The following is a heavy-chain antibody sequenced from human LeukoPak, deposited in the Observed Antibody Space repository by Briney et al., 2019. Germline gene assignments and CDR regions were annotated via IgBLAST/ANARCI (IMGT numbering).Heavy chain of an antibody. CDR2: IYYSGST. D-gene: IGHD3-3*01. Sequence: KASETLSLTCTVSGGSISSSSYYWGWIRQPPGKGLEWIGSIYYSGSTYYNPSLKSRVTISVDTSKNQFSLKLSSVTAADTAVYYCARAWPYDPALGRDAFDIWGQGTMVTVSS. CDR3: ARAWPYDPALGRDAFDI. V-gene: IGHV4-39*01. CDR1: GGSISSSSYY. J-gene: IGHJ3*02.